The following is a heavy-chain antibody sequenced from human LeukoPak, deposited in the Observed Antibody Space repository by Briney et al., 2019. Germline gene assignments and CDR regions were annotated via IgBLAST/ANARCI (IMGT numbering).Heavy chain of an antibody. V-gene: IGHV3-74*01. D-gene: IGHD6-6*01. J-gene: IGHJ3*02. CDR2: ISTDGSST. Sequence: GGSLRLSCAASGFTFSSYWMHWVRQAPGKGLVWVSRISTDGSSTNSADSVKGRLTISRDNAKNTLYLQMNSLRAEDTAVYYCVREYSSSSRRAFDIWGQGTMVTVSP. CDR1: GFTFSSYW. CDR3: VREYSSSSRRAFDI.